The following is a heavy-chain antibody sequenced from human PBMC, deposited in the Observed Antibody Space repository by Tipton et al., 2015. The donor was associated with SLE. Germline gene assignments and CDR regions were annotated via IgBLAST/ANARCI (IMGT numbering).Heavy chain of an antibody. CDR3: ARERQGYGSEPFFDY. CDR1: GRSFSGYS. J-gene: IGHJ4*02. Sequence: TLSLTCALYGRSFSGYSWSWLRRPPGKGLEWIGEITHFRTPNYNPSLNSGVTISLDTSRNQFSLNLRSVTAADTAVYYCARERQGYGSEPFFDYWGQGTLVTVSS. V-gene: IGHV4-34*01. CDR2: ITHFRTP. D-gene: IGHD3-10*01.